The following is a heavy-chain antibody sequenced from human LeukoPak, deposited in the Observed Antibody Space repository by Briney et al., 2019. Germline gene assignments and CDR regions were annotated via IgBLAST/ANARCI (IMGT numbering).Heavy chain of an antibody. CDR2: IYYSGST. D-gene: IGHD4-11*01. CDR3: ARVADYSNYDYYYYMDV. CDR1: GGSISSYY. V-gene: IGHV4-59*12. Sequence: KPSETLSLTCTVSGGSISSYYWSWIRQPPGKGLEWIGYIYYSGSTNYNPSLKSRVTISVDTSKNQFSLKLSSVTAADTAVYYCARVADYSNYDYYYYMDVWGKGTTVTVSS. J-gene: IGHJ6*03.